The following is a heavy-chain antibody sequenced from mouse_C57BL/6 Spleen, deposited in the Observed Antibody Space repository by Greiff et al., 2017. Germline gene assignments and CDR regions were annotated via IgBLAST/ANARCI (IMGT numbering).Heavy chain of an antibody. V-gene: IGHV1-59*01. CDR2: IDPSDSYT. Sequence: QVQLQQPGAELVRPGTSVKLSCKASGYTFTSYWMHWVKQRPGQGLEWIGVIDPSDSYTNYKQKFKGKATLTVDTSSSTAYMQLSSLTAEDSAVDYWARDYDSSRFAYWGQGTLVTVSA. J-gene: IGHJ3*01. D-gene: IGHD1-1*01. CDR3: ARDYDSSRFAY. CDR1: GYTFTSYW.